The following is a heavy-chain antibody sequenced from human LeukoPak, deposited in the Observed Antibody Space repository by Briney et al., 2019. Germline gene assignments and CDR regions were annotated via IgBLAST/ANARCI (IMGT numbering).Heavy chain of an antibody. CDR3: ARDRSRYSSRYFDF. J-gene: IGHJ4*02. V-gene: IGHV4-59*01. Sequence: SETLSLTCTVSGGSMNSYYWSWIRQPPGKGLEWIGYIFYSGTTDYNPSLTSRVTISVDSSKNQFSLKMTSVTAADAAVYYCARDRSRYSSRYFDFWGQGTLVTVSS. CDR1: GGSMNSYY. CDR2: IFYSGTT. D-gene: IGHD6-19*01.